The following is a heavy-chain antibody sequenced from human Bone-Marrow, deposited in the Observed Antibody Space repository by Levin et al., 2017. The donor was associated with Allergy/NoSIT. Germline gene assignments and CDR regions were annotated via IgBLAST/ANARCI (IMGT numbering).Heavy chain of an antibody. J-gene: IGHJ5*02. CDR1: GFSVSREY. V-gene: IGHV3-53*01. Sequence: GGSLRLSCEASGFSVSREYMSWVRQAPGKGPEWVSVIYTGGSIYYKDSVKGRFTISRDNSRNMLHLQMNSLTVEDTAVYFCTRGGVGVAESDHTWGRGTLVTVSS. CDR2: IYTGGSI. CDR3: TRGGVGVAESDHT. D-gene: IGHD6-19*01.